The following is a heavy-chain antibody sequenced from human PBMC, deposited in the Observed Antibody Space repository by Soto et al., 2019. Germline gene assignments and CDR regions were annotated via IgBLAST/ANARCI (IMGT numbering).Heavy chain of an antibody. CDR2: IIPIFGTA. CDR1: GGTFSSYA. CDR3: ASQLERRRNWFDP. Sequence: QVQLVQSGAEVKKPGSSVKVSCKASGGTFSSYAISWVRQAPGQGLEWMGGIIPIFGTANYAQKFQGRVTIIADESTSTASRELSSLRSEDTAVDYCASQLERRRNWFDPWGQGTLVTVSS. J-gene: IGHJ5*02. D-gene: IGHD1-1*01. V-gene: IGHV1-69*01.